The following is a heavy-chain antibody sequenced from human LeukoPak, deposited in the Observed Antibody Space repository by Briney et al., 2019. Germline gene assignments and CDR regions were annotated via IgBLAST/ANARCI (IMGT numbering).Heavy chain of an antibody. CDR1: GFTFSSYS. CDR2: ISSSSSYI. D-gene: IGHD1-26*01. V-gene: IGHV3-21*04. J-gene: IGHJ4*02. Sequence: GGSLRLSCAASGFTFSSYSMNWVRQAPGKGLEWVSSISSSSSYIYYADSVKGRFTISRDNSKNTLYLQMNSLRAEDTAVYYCAKCIVGATAPFDYWGQGTLVTVSS. CDR3: AKCIVGATAPFDY.